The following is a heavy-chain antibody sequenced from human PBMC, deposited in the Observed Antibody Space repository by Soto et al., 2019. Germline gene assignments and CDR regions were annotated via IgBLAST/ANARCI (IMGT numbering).Heavy chain of an antibody. J-gene: IGHJ5*02. D-gene: IGHD6-6*01. V-gene: IGHV4-39*01. Sequence: SETLSLTCTVSGGSISSSSYYWGWIRQPPGKGLEWIGSIYYSGSTYYNPSLKSRVTISVDTSKNQFSLKLSSVTAADTAVYYCARHEVSSIAWEFDPWGQGTLVTVS. CDR2: IYYSGST. CDR1: GGSISSSSYY. CDR3: ARHEVSSIAWEFDP.